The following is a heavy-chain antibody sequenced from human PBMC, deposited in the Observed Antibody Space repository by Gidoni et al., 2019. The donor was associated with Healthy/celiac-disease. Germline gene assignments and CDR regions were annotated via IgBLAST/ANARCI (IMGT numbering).Heavy chain of an antibody. J-gene: IGHJ4*02. CDR3: ARGGHNYPSFDY. D-gene: IGHD2-21*01. V-gene: IGHV1-8*01. Sequence: QVQLVQSGAEVKKPGASVKVYCKASGYTFTSYDINWVRQATGQGLEWMGWMNPNSGNTGYAQKFQGRVTMTRNTSISTAYMELCSLRSDDTAVYYCARGGHNYPSFDYWGQGTLVTVSS. CDR2: MNPNSGNT. CDR1: GYTFTSYD.